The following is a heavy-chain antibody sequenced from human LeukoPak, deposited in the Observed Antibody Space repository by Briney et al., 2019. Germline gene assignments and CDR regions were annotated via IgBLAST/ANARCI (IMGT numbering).Heavy chain of an antibody. CDR3: ARELGDIVVVPAAIRFDP. D-gene: IGHD2-2*01. CDR1: GGSISSYY. CDR2: IYTSGST. Sequence: NPSETLSLTCTVSGGSISSYYWSWIRQPAGRGLEWIGRIYTSGSTNYNPSLKSRVTISVDTSKNQFSLKLSSVTAADTAVYYCARELGDIVVVPAAIRFDPCGQGTLVTVSP. V-gene: IGHV4-4*07. J-gene: IGHJ5*02.